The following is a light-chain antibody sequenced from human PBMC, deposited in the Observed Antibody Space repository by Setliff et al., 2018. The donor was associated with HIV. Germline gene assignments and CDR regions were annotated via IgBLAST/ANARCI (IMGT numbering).Light chain of an antibody. CDR1: SNDVGRYDL. CDR2: QAT. CDR3: CSNTGSNTFV. J-gene: IGLJ1*01. V-gene: IGLV2-23*01. Sequence: QSALTQPASVSGSPGQSITISCTGTSNDVGRYDLVSWYQQHPARAPKLIIYQATRRPSGVSNRFFGSKSGNVASLTISGLQAEDEADYYCCSNTGSNTFVFGTGTKVT.